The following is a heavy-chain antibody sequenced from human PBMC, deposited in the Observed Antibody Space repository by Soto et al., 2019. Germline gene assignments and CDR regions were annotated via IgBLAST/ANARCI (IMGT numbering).Heavy chain of an antibody. CDR1: GYIFTTYS. CDR2: INPNSGDT. J-gene: IGHJ5*02. CDR3: ARAQSIVVVPAAHKNWFDP. V-gene: IGHV1-2*02. D-gene: IGHD2-2*01. Sequence: ASVKVSCKASGYIFTTYSIAWVRQAPGQGLEWMGWINPNSGDTNSAQNFQGRVTMTRDTSISTAYMEVSSLTSDDTALYYCARAQSIVVVPAAHKNWFDPWGQGTLVTVSS.